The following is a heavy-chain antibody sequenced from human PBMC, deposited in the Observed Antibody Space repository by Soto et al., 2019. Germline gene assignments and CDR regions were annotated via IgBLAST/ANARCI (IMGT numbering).Heavy chain of an antibody. J-gene: IGHJ6*02. D-gene: IGHD4-4*01. CDR2: IYSGGST. CDR3: ARDPPVTRHGMDV. Sequence: EVQLVETGGGLIQPGGSLRLSCAASGFTVSSNYMSWVRQAPGKGLEWVSVIYSGGSTYYADSVRGRFTISRDNSKNTLYLQMKSLRAEDTDVYYCARDPPVTRHGMDVWGQGTTVTVSS. CDR1: GFTVSSNY. V-gene: IGHV3-53*02.